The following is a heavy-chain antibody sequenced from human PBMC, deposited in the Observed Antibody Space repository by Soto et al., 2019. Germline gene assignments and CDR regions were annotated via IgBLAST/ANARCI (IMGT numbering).Heavy chain of an antibody. V-gene: IGHV1-69*13. CDR3: ARQNRRRQGSPMIVVVTTLDY. J-gene: IGHJ4*02. D-gene: IGHD3-22*01. CDR2: IIPIFGTA. CDR1: GGTFSSYA. Sequence: ASVKVSCKASGGTFSSYAISWVRQAPGQGLEWMGGIIPIFGTANYAQKFQGRVTITADESTSTAYMELSSLRSEDTAVYYCARQNRRRQGSPMIVVVTTLDYWGQGTLVTVSS.